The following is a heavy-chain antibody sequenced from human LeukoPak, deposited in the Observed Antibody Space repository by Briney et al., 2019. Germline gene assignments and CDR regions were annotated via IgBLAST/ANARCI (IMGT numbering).Heavy chain of an antibody. CDR1: GDSISSGDYY. CDR2: IYYSGLT. J-gene: IGHJ4*02. V-gene: IGHV4-39*01. Sequence: PSETLSLTCTVSGDSISSGDYYWGWIRQPPGKGLEWIGSIYYSGLTYYNPSLESRVTISVDTSKNQFSLKLSSVTAADTAIYYCAKHYMGSSYNRGLDYWGQGTLVTVSS. D-gene: IGHD3-10*01. CDR3: AKHYMGSSYNRGLDY.